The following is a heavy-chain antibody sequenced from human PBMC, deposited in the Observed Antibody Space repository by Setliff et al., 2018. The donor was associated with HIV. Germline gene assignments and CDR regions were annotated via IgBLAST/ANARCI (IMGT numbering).Heavy chain of an antibody. CDR3: AKMDVVVIPAAIRY. Sequence: GGSLRLSCAASGFTFSSYAMSWVRQAPGKGLEWVSAISGSGGNTHYADSVKGRFTIFRDNSKNTLYLQMNSLRAEDTAVYYCAKMDVVVIPAAIRYWGQGTLVTVSS. V-gene: IGHV3-23*01. CDR1: GFTFSSYA. CDR2: ISGSGGNT. D-gene: IGHD2-2*01. J-gene: IGHJ4*02.